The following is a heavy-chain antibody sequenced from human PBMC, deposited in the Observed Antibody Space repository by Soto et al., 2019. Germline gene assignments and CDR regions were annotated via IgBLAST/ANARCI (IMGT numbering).Heavy chain of an antibody. Sequence: QVQLVQSGAEVKKPESSVKVSCKAPGGTFSTYAISWVRQAPGQRLGWMGGIIPMFGTANYALRFQDTVTITADEFTNTVNMEMSSLRSEDTSVYFCASGIQLWLRRINNGYSGWGQGTLVTVSS. CDR1: GGTFSTYA. V-gene: IGHV1-69*12. D-gene: IGHD5-18*01. J-gene: IGHJ4*02. CDR3: ASGIQLWLRRINNGYSG. CDR2: IIPMFGTA.